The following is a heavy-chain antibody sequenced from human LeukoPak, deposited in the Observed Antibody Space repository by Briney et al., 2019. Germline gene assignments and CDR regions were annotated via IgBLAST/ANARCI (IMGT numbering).Heavy chain of an antibody. V-gene: IGHV4-34*01. J-gene: IGHJ6*03. CDR3: ARTPLIAVAGTYYYYYMDV. CDR1: GGSFSGYY. D-gene: IGHD6-19*01. Sequence: PSETLSLTCAVYGGSFSGYYWSWIRQPPGKGLEWIGEINHSGSTNYNPSLKSRVTISVDKSKNQFSLKLSSVTAADTAVYYCARTPLIAVAGTYYYYYMDVWGKGTTVTVSS. CDR2: INHSGST.